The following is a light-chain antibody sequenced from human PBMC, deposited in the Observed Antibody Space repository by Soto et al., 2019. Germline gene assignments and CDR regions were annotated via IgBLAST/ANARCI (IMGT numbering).Light chain of an antibody. Sequence: DIVLTQSPYTLSLSPGERATLSCRASQSVGSSLAWYQQKPGQAPRLLIYDTSSRDTGIPARFSGSGSGTAFTLTISSLEPEDVAVYYYHHRSNCPSEGTFGPGTKVDIK. J-gene: IGKJ3*01. CDR2: DTS. CDR3: HHRSNCPSEGT. CDR1: QSVGSS. V-gene: IGKV3-11*01.